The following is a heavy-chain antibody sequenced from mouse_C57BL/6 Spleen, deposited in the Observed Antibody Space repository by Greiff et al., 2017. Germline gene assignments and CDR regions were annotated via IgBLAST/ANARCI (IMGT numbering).Heavy chain of an antibody. J-gene: IGHJ4*01. V-gene: IGHV1-5*01. CDR1: GYTFTSYW. Sequence: VQLQQSGTVLARPGASVKMSCKTSGYTFTSYWMHWVKQRPGQGLAWIGAIYPGNSDTSYNQKFKGKAKLTAVTSAITAYMELSSLTNEDSAVYDCSFYGYDGDYYAMDYWGQGTSVTVSS. CDR3: SFYGYDGDYYAMDY. D-gene: IGHD2-2*01. CDR2: IYPGNSDT.